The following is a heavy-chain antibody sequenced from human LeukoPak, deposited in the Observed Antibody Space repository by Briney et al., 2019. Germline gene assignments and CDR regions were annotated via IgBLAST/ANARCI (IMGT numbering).Heavy chain of an antibody. Sequence: PGGSLRLSCAASGFTFSSYGMHWVRQAPGKGLEWVAVISYDGSNNYYADSVKGRFTISRGNSKNTLYLQMNSLRAEDTAVYYYAKGRDYYDSSGLFDYWGQGTLVTVSS. CDR1: GFTFSSYG. D-gene: IGHD3-22*01. CDR3: AKGRDYYDSSGLFDY. V-gene: IGHV3-30*18. CDR2: ISYDGSNN. J-gene: IGHJ4*02.